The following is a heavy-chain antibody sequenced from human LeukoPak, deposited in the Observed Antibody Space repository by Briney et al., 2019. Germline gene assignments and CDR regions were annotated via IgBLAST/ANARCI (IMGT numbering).Heavy chain of an antibody. V-gene: IGHV3-30*18. CDR2: ISYDGSNK. D-gene: IGHD7-27*01. CDR3: AKGWPATWAHFDY. CDR1: GFTFSSYG. Sequence: GGSLRLTCAASGFTFSSYGMHWVRQAPGKGLEWVAVISYDGSNKYYADSMKGRFTISRDNSQKTLYLQMNSLRAEDTAVYYCAKGWPATWAHFDYWGQGTLVTVSS. J-gene: IGHJ4*02.